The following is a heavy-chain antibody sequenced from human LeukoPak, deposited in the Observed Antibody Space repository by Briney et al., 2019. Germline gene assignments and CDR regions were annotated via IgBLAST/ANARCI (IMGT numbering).Heavy chain of an antibody. V-gene: IGHV3-74*01. J-gene: IGHJ5*02. CDR3: ARERYQQLSAAFDL. Sequence: PGGSLRLSCAASGFTFSGHWMHWVRQAPGKGLVWVSRINSDGSSTSYADSVKGRFTVSRDNAKNTLYLQMNSLRPEDTAVYYCARERYQQLSAAFDLWGQGTLVTVSS. D-gene: IGHD2-2*01. CDR1: GFTFSGHW. CDR2: INSDGSST.